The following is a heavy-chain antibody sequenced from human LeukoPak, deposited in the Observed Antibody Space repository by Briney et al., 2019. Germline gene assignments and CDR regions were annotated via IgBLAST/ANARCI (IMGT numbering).Heavy chain of an antibody. CDR2: MNPNSGNT. V-gene: IGHV1-8*01. CDR3: ARGKSRQQLVHYY. D-gene: IGHD6-13*01. CDR1: GYTFTSYD. J-gene: IGHJ4*02. Sequence: ASVKVSCKASGYTFTSYDINWVRQATGQGLEWMGWMNPNSGNTGYAQRFQGRVTMTRNTSISTAYMELSSLRSEDTAVYYCARGKSRQQLVHYYWGQGTLVTVSS.